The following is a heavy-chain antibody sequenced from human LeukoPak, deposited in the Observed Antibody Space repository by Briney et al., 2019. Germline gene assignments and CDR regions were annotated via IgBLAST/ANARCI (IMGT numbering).Heavy chain of an antibody. Sequence: SETLSLTCAVYGGSFSGYYWSWIRQPPGKGLEWIGEINHSGSTNYNPSLKSRVTISVDTSKNQFSLKLSSVTAADTAVYYCATTGHSYSLNWFDPWGQGTLVTVSS. D-gene: IGHD5-18*01. CDR2: INHSGST. CDR3: ATTGHSYSLNWFDP. CDR1: GGSFSGYY. V-gene: IGHV4-34*01. J-gene: IGHJ5*02.